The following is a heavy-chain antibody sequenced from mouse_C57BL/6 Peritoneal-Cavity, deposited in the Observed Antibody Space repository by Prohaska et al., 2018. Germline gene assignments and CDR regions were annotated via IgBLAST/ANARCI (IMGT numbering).Heavy chain of an antibody. Sequence: ASLKISCKASGYAFSSSWMNWVKQRPGKGLEWIGRIYPGDGDTNYNGKFKGKDTLTADKSSSTAYMQLSSRTSEDSAVYFCAREYYYGSSYNFDVWGTGTTVTVSS. CDR1: GYAFSSSW. D-gene: IGHD1-1*01. J-gene: IGHJ1*03. V-gene: IGHV1-82*01. CDR2: IYPGDGDT. CDR3: AREYYYGSSYNFDV.